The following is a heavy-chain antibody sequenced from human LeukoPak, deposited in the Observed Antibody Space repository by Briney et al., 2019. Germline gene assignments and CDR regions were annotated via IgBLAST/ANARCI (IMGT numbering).Heavy chain of an antibody. CDR3: ARDLFNYGGNHYFDY. D-gene: IGHD4-23*01. CDR1: GYTFTSYY. Sequence: ASVKVSCKASGYTFTSYYMHWVRQAPGQGLEWMGLINPTGGSTGYAQKFQGRVTMTRDMSTSTDYMELSSLRSEDTAVYYCARDLFNYGGNHYFDYWGQGTLVSVSS. V-gene: IGHV1-46*01. CDR2: INPTGGST. J-gene: IGHJ4*02.